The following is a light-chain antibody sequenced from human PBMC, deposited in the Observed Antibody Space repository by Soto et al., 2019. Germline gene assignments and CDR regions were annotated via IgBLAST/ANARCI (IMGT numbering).Light chain of an antibody. CDR1: SSDVGGYNH. J-gene: IGLJ1*01. CDR3: SSHTASTTRI. CDR2: EVP. Sequence: QSVLTQPASVSGSPGQSITISCTGTSSDVGGYNHVSWYQHPPGKAPKRIIYEVPKRPSGVSNRFSGSKSGDTASLTISGLQAEDEADYYCSSHTASTTRIFGTGTKVTVL. V-gene: IGLV2-14*01.